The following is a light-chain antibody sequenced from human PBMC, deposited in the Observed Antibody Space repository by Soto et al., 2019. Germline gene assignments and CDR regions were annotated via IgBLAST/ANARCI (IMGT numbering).Light chain of an antibody. J-gene: IGLJ3*02. CDR2: DVN. V-gene: IGLV2-11*01. CDR1: SGDVGGYNF. CDR3: CAYAGTSTLWL. Sequence: QSVLTQPRSVSGSPGQSVTFSCTGTSGDVGGYNFVSWFQQHPGEAPKLMVYDVNKRPSGVPDRFSGSKSGNTASLTISGLQAEDEAVYYCCAYAGTSTLWLFGGGTKLTVL.